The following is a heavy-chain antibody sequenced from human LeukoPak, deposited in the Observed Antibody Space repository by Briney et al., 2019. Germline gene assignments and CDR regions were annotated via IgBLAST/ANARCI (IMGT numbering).Heavy chain of an antibody. Sequence: GGSLRLSCTASAFTFRTYAMNLVRQAPGKGLEWLSGISGSGNGTYYADSVKGRFIISRDNSKNMVYLQMNSLTVEDTATYYCAKRTMSAFDSWGQGTLLIVSS. CDR2: ISGSGNGT. J-gene: IGHJ4*02. CDR1: AFTFRTYA. V-gene: IGHV3-23*01. CDR3: AKRTMSAFDS.